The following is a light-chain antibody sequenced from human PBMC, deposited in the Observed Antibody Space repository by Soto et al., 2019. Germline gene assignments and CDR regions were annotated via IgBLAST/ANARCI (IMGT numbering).Light chain of an antibody. Sequence: EIVLTQSPATLSLSPGERATLSCRASQSVSSSLAWYQQKPGQAPRLLIYGASNGAAGIPARFSGTGSGTDFTLTITRLEPEDFAVYYCQQSDTSPCTFGPGTKVDVK. CDR1: QSVSSS. V-gene: IGKV3-20*01. J-gene: IGKJ3*01. CDR3: QQSDTSPCT. CDR2: GAS.